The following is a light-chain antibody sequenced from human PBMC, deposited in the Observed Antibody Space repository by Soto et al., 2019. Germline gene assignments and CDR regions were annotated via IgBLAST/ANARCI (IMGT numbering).Light chain of an antibody. CDR3: QQYGSSPPWT. CDR1: QSVSSSY. J-gene: IGKJ1*01. CDR2: GES. V-gene: IGKV3-20*01. Sequence: EIVLTQSPGTLSLSPGERATLSCRASQSVSSSYLAWYRQKPGQAPRLLIYGESRRATGIPDRFSGSGYGTDFTLTISRREPEDFAVYYCQQYGSSPPWTFGQGTKVEIK.